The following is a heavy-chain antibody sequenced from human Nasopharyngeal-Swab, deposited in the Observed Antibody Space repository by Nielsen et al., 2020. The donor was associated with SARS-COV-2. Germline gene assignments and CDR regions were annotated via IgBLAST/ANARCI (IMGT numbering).Heavy chain of an antibody. J-gene: IGHJ3*02. CDR3: ARVLTRNLVVALVLDAFDI. CDR1: GGSISSGSYY. V-gene: IGHV4-61*10. Sequence: SETLSLTCTVSGGSISSGSYYWSWIRQPAGKGLEWIGYIYYSGSTNYNPSLKSRVTISVDTSKNQFSLKLSSVTAADTAVYYCARVLTRNLVVALVLDAFDIWGQGTMVTVSS. CDR2: IYYSGST. D-gene: IGHD2-15*01.